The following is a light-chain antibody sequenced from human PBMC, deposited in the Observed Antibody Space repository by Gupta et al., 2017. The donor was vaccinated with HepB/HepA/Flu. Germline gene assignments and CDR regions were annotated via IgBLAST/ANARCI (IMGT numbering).Light chain of an antibody. CDR3: QKYNSAPRT. Sequence: DIQMTTSSSSLSASLGDRVTITCRASQGISNYLAWYQQKPGKVPKLLIYAASTLQSGVPSRFSGSGSGTDFTLTISSLQPEDVATYYCQKYNSAPRTFGQGTKVEIK. J-gene: IGKJ1*01. CDR1: QGISNY. CDR2: AAS. V-gene: IGKV1-27*01.